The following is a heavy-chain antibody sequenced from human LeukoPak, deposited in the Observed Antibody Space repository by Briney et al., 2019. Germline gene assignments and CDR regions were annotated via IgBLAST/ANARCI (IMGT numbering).Heavy chain of an antibody. Sequence: GGSLRLSCAASGFTFSSYAMHWVRQAPGKGLEWVAVISYDGSNKYYADSVKGRFTISRDNSKNTLYLQMNSLRAEDTAVYYCARYDYVWGSYRYRGEFDYWGQGTLVTVSS. J-gene: IGHJ4*02. CDR2: ISYDGSNK. CDR1: GFTFSSYA. CDR3: ARYDYVWGSYRYRGEFDY. D-gene: IGHD3-16*02. V-gene: IGHV3-30-3*01.